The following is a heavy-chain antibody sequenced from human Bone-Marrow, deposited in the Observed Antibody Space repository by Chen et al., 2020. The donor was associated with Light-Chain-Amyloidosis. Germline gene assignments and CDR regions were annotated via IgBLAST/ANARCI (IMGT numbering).Heavy chain of an antibody. V-gene: IGHV3-74*01. CDR3: ARTTLRYLDY. CDR1: EFSFSTYW. CDR2: TNSAGTST. J-gene: IGHJ4*02. D-gene: IGHD3-9*01. Sequence: EVLLVESGGEVVQPGGSLNLSCPASEFSFSTYWMHWVRQSPGKGLVSVSRTNSAGTSTTYADSVKGRFTVSRDNTKNTMYLEMNSLRVEDTAVYYCARTTLRYLDYWGQGTLVTVSS.